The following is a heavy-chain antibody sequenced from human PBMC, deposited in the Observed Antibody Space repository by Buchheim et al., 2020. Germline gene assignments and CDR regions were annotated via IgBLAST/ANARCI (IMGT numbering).Heavy chain of an antibody. D-gene: IGHD3-3*01. CDR2: ISGGAGST. J-gene: IGHJ4*02. CDR3: AKLNDFWSGYLDY. V-gene: IGHV3-23*01. Sequence: EVQLLESGGGLVQPGGSLRPSCAASGFTFSSYAMNWVRQAPGKGLEWVSSISGGAGSTYYADSVKGRFTISRDNSKNKLYLQMNSLRAEDTAVYYCAKLNDFWSGYLDYWGQGTL. CDR1: GFTFSSYA.